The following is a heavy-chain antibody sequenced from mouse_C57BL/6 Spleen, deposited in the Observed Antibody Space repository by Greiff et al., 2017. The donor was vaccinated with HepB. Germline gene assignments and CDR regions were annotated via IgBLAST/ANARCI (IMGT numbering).Heavy chain of an antibody. CDR2: IDPETGGT. V-gene: IGHV1-15*01. CDR1: GYTFTDYE. CDR3: TRSPYGNRAMDY. J-gene: IGHJ4*01. Sequence: QVQLQQSGAELVRPGASVMLSCKASGYTFTDYEMHWVKQTPVHGLEWIGAIDPETGGTAYNQKFKGKAILTADKSSSTAYMELRSLTSEDSAVYYCTRSPYGNRAMDYWGQGTSVTVSS. D-gene: IGHD2-1*01.